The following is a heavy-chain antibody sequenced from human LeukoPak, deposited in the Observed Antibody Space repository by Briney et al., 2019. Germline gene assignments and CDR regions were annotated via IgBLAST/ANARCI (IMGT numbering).Heavy chain of an antibody. D-gene: IGHD6-13*01. V-gene: IGHV1-18*01. Sequence: ASVKVSCKASGYTFTSYGISWVRQAPGQGLEWMGWISAYNGNTNYAQKLQGRVTMTTDTSTSTAYMELRSLRSDDTAVYYCAKDGYSSSRYALLNYFDYWGQGTLVTVSS. CDR3: AKDGYSSSRYALLNYFDY. CDR1: GYTFTSYG. J-gene: IGHJ4*02. CDR2: ISAYNGNT.